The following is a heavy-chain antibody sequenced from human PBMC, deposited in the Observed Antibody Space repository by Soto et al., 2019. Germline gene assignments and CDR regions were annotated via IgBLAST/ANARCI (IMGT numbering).Heavy chain of an antibody. Sequence: SVKVSCKASGGTFSSYTIIWVRQAPGQGLEWMGRIIPILGIANYAQKFQGRVTITADKSTSTAYMELSSLRSEDTAVYYCARDFLGYCSSTSCYFYGGMDVWGKGTTVTVS. CDR3: ARDFLGYCSSTSCYFYGGMDV. CDR1: GGTFSSYT. D-gene: IGHD2-2*01. V-gene: IGHV1-69*04. CDR2: IIPILGIA. J-gene: IGHJ6*03.